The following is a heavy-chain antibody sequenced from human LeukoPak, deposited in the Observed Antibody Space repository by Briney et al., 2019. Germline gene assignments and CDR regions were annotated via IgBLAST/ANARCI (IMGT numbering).Heavy chain of an antibody. CDR1: GYTLTELS. CDR3: ARGFGDSGHDAFDI. J-gene: IGHJ3*02. D-gene: IGHD3-16*01. Sequence: GASVKVSCKVSGYTLTELSMHWVRQAPGKGLEWMGGFDPEDGETIYAQKFQGRVTMTEDTSTDTAYMELSSLRSEDTAVYYCARGFGDSGHDAFDIWGQGTMVTVSS. CDR2: FDPEDGET. V-gene: IGHV1-24*01.